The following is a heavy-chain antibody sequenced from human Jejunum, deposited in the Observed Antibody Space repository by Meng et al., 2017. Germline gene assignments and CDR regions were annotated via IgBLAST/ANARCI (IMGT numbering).Heavy chain of an antibody. CDR1: GFTFSSYN. J-gene: IGHJ4*02. Sequence: SCAASGFTFSSYNMHWVRQAPGKGLESVSAISSDGGSTYYADSVKGRFTISRDNSKNTLYLQMGSLRSEDMAVYYCAREDKGDYDYWGQGTLVTVSS. CDR3: AREDKGDYDY. D-gene: IGHD2-21*01. CDR2: ISSDGGST. V-gene: IGHV3-64*02.